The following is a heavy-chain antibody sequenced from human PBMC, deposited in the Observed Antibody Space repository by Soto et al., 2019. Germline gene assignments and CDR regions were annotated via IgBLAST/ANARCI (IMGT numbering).Heavy chain of an antibody. CDR2: ISYDGSDK. CDR3: ARESDGMDV. J-gene: IGHJ6*02. Sequence: QVRLLESVGGVVQPGRSLRLSCAASGFTFSNYAMHWVGQAPGRGLEWVAVISYDGSDKYYAESVKGRFTISRDNSKNTQDLQMSSLRADDTALYHCARESDGMDVWGQGTTVTVSS. V-gene: IGHV3-30-3*01. CDR1: GFTFSNYA.